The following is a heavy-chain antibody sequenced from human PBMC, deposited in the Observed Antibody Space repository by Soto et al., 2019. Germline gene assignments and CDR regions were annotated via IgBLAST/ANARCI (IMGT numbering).Heavy chain of an antibody. J-gene: IGHJ5*02. V-gene: IGHV4-30-2*02. CDR1: GGSISSGGYS. CDR3: ARSGYLNYYDSSAPFDP. Sequence: SETLSLTCAVSGGSISSGGYSWSWIRQPPGKGLEWIGYIYHSGSTYYNPSLKSRVTISEDRSKNQFSLKRTSVTAADTAVYYCARSGYLNYYDSSAPFDPWGQGTLVTVSS. D-gene: IGHD3-22*01. CDR2: IYHSGST.